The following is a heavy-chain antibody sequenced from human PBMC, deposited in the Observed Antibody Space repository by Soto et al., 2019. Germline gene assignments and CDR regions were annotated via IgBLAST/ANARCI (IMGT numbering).Heavy chain of an antibody. D-gene: IGHD6-13*01. CDR2: IYSGVTT. Sequence: LRLSCAASGFTVSSNYMSWVRQAPGEGLEWISLIYSGVTTYYADSVKGRFTISRDNSKNTLYLQMNSLRAEDTAVYYCAGSTIAAAAGRVGMDVWGQGTTVTVSS. CDR3: AGSTIAAAAGRVGMDV. J-gene: IGHJ6*02. V-gene: IGHV3-53*01. CDR1: GFTVSSNY.